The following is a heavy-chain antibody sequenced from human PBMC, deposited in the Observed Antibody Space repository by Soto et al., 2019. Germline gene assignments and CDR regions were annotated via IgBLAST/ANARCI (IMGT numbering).Heavy chain of an antibody. CDR2: INGGSTSV. CDR3: ARGGGSLNY. V-gene: IGHV3-21*02. Sequence: DVQLVESGGGLVKPGGSLRLSCEASGFTFSVSAMNWVRQAPGKGLEWVSSINGGSTSVHYADSVKGRFTISRDNANNSLSLQLTTLRVEDTAVYYCARGGGSLNYWGQGTLVSVSS. J-gene: IGHJ4*02. CDR1: GFTFSVSA. D-gene: IGHD2-15*01.